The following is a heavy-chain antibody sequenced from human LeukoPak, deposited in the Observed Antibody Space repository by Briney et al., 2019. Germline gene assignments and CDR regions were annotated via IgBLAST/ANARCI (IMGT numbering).Heavy chain of an antibody. J-gene: IGHJ5*02. D-gene: IGHD1-1*01. Sequence: TSQTLSLTCTVSGVSISSGGYYWSWIRQHPGKGLEWIGYIYYSGSTYYNPSLKSRVTISVDTSKNQFSLKLSSVTAADTAVYYCASGTTGTTSWFDPWGQGTLVTVSS. CDR3: ASGTTGTTSWFDP. CDR2: IYYSGST. V-gene: IGHV4-31*03. CDR1: GVSISSGGYY.